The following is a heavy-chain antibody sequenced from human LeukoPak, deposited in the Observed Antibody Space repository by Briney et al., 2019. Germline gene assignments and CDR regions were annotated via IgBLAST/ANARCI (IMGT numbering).Heavy chain of an antibody. CDR3: ARLDEWFDP. CDR1: GGFITSYY. V-gene: IGHV4-59*08. Sequence: SETLSLTCTVSGGFITSYYWSWIRQPPGKGLEYIGYIYYSGSNNHNPSLKSRVTISVDTSKNHVSLKLYYVTAADTAVYYCARLDEWFDPWGQGTMVTVSS. D-gene: IGHD1-1*01. CDR2: IYYSGSN. J-gene: IGHJ5*02.